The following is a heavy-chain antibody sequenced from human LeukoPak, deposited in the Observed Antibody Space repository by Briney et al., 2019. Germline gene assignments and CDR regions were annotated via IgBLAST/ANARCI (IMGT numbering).Heavy chain of an antibody. CDR1: GFTFSSYG. CDR2: IWYDGSNK. D-gene: IGHD2-15*01. CDR3: ARGPDIVVVLAADEPDYYYGMDV. Sequence: PGGSLRLSCAASGFTFSSYGMHWVRQAPGNGLEWVAVIWYDGSNKYYADSVKGRFTISRDNSKNTLYLQMNSLRAEDTAVYYCARGPDIVVVLAADEPDYYYGMDVWGQGTTVTVSS. V-gene: IGHV3-33*01. J-gene: IGHJ6*02.